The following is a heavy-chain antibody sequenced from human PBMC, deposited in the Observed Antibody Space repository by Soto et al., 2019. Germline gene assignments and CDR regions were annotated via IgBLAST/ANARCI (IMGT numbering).Heavy chain of an antibody. CDR1: GFTFSDYY. CDR2: ISRDGDSM. Sequence: QVQLVESGGGLVKPGGSLRLSCAASGFTFSDYYMAWIRQAPGKGLEYVSNISRDGDSMYYADAVKGRFTISRDNAKTSLSLQMNSLRAEDTAVYYWARPKGESIHYYHGMHVWGQGTTVTVSS. CDR3: ARPKGESIHYYHGMHV. V-gene: IGHV3-11*01. D-gene: IGHD3-16*01. J-gene: IGHJ6*02.